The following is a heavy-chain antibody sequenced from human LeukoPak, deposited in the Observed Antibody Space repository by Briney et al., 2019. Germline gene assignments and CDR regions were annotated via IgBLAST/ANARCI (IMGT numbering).Heavy chain of an antibody. D-gene: IGHD2-15*01. V-gene: IGHV4-61*02. CDR1: RGSISSGTYY. Sequence: PSETLSLTCTVSRGSISSGTYYWSWIRQPAGKGLEWIGRFHTRGSTNYNPSLKSRVIISVDTSKNQFSLKLNSVTAADTAVYYCARVDGSCSGGSCPSGNWFDPWGQGTLVTVSS. CDR3: ARVDGSCSGGSCPSGNWFDP. J-gene: IGHJ5*02. CDR2: FHTRGST.